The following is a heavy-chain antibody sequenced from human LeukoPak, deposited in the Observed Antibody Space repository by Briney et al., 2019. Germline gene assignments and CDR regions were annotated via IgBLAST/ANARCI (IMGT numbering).Heavy chain of an antibody. D-gene: IGHD3-22*01. CDR1: GYRFTNYW. CDR3: ARRGYYDSSGYYAFLDY. V-gene: IGHV5-51*01. J-gene: IGHJ4*02. Sequence: AGESLKISCKGSGYRFTNYWIGWVRQMPGKGLEWMGIIYPGDSDTRYSPSFQGQVTISADKSISTAYLQWSSLEASDTAMYYCARRGYYDSSGYYAFLDYWGQGTLVTVSS. CDR2: IYPGDSDT.